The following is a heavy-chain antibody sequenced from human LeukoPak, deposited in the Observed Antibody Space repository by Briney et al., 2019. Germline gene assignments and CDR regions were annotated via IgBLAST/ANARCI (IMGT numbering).Heavy chain of an antibody. D-gene: IGHD6-13*01. Sequence: SETLSLTCAVYGGSFSGYYWSWIRQPPGKGLEWIGEINHSGGTNYNPSLKSRVTISVDTSKNQFSLKLSSVTAADTAVYYCARGRVAAAGQGYFQHWGQGTLVTVSS. V-gene: IGHV4-34*01. CDR1: GGSFSGYY. CDR3: ARGRVAAAGQGYFQH. J-gene: IGHJ1*01. CDR2: INHSGGT.